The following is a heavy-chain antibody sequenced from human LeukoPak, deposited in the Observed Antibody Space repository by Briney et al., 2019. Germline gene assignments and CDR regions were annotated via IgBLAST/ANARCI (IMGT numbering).Heavy chain of an antibody. CDR2: ISYDGSNK. CDR1: GFTFSSYA. Sequence: GGSLRLSCAASGFTFSSYAMHWVRQAPGKGLEWVAVISYDGSNKYYADSVKGRFTISRDNSKNTLYLQMNSLRAEDTAVYYCAKVGLGYCSGGSCRTLDYWGQGTLVTVSS. D-gene: IGHD2-15*01. V-gene: IGHV3-30-3*01. CDR3: AKVGLGYCSGGSCRTLDY. J-gene: IGHJ4*02.